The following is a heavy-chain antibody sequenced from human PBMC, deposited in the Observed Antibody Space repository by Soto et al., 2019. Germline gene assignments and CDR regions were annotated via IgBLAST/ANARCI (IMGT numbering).Heavy chain of an antibody. J-gene: IGHJ4*02. CDR2: INKSGGST. CDR3: AKDPPTTGTTFDY. D-gene: IGHD1-1*01. CDR1: GFTFSSFA. V-gene: IGHV3-23*01. Sequence: GGSLRLSCAASGFTFSSFAMSWVRQAPGKGLEWVSTINKSGGSTYYADSVKGRFTISRDNSKNMLFLQINGLRAEDTAVYYCAKDPPTTGTTFDYWGRGTLVPSPQ.